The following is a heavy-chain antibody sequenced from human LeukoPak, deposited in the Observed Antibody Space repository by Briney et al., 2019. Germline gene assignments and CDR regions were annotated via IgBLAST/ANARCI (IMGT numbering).Heavy chain of an antibody. CDR2: IKSKTDGGTT. J-gene: IGHJ4*02. D-gene: IGHD4-23*01. CDR3: TTVNSRY. CDR1: GFIFNYAL. Sequence: GGSLRLSCAASGFIFNYALTRWVRQTPGKGLEWLGHIKSKTDGGTTDYAAPEKGRFNISRYDTKNTVYLQINSLKTEDTAVYYCTTVNSRYWGQGTLVTVSS. V-gene: IGHV3-15*05.